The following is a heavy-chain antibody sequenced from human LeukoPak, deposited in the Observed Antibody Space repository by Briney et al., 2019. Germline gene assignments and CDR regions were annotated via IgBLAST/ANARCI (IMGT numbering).Heavy chain of an antibody. V-gene: IGHV4-38-2*02. CDR3: TREYRSSWYLNWFDP. CDR1: GYSISSGYY. CDR2: IYNSGST. Sequence: SETLSLTCTVSGYSISSGYYWGWIRQSPGKGLEWIGSIYNSGSTYYNPSLKSRVTISIDTSKNQFSLKLSSVTAADTAVYYCTREYRSSWYLNWFDPWGQGTLVTVSS. J-gene: IGHJ5*02. D-gene: IGHD6-13*01.